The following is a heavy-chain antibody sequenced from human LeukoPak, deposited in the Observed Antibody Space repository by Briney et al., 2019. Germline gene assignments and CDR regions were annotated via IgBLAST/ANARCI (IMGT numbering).Heavy chain of an antibody. V-gene: IGHV4-34*01. D-gene: IGHD6-19*01. CDR3: ARGSRSSGWYPGYWYFDL. CDR2: INHSGST. Sequence: SETLSLTCAVYGGSFSGYYWSWIRQPPGKGLEWIGEINHSGSTNYNPSLKSRVTISVDTSKNQFSLKLSSVTAADTAVYYCARGSRSSGWYPGYWYFDLWGRGTLVTVSS. J-gene: IGHJ2*01. CDR1: GGSFSGYY.